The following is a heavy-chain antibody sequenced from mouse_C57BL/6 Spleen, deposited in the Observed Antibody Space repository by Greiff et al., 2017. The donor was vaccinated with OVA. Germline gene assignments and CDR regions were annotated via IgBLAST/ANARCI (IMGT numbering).Heavy chain of an antibody. D-gene: IGHD2-5*01. CDR1: GYTFTSYW. J-gene: IGHJ4*01. CDR3: ARKPYYSKGVDY. Sequence: VQLQQPGAELVMPGASVKLSCKASGYTFTSYWMHWVKQRPGQGLEWIGEIDPSDSYTNYNQKFKGKSTLTVDKSSSTAYMQLSSLTSEDSAVYYCARKPYYSKGVDYWGQGTSVTVSS. CDR2: IDPSDSYT. V-gene: IGHV1-69*01.